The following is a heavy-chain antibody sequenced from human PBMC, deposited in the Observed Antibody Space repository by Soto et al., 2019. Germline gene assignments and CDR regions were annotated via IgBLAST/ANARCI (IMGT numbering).Heavy chain of an antibody. CDR2: TYYRSKWYN. CDR1: GDTVSSNSTG. J-gene: IGHJ4*02. CDR3: ARDEAIVVVPAAIVFDF. Sequence: PSETLSLTCATSGDTVSSNSTGWNWIRQSPSRDLEWLGRTYYRSKWYNDYAVSVISSLTINPDTSRNQFTLHLNSATPEDTAVYYCARDEAIVVVPAAIVFDFWGRGTLVTVSS. D-gene: IGHD2-2*01. V-gene: IGHV6-1*01.